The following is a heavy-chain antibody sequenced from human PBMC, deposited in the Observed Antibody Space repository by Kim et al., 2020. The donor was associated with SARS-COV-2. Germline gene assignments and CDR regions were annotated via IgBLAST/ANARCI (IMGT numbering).Heavy chain of an antibody. CDR2: IYNSGTT. CDR3: AGEVPPDYYGSGRAFDY. V-gene: IGHV4-59*01. Sequence: SETLSLTCTVSGDSINNFFWNWIRQPPGKGLEWIGYIYNSGTTKYNPSLKSRVTMAADTSKNQLSLNLSSVTAADTAVYYCAGEVPPDYYGSGRAFDYWGQGILVTASS. J-gene: IGHJ4*02. D-gene: IGHD3-10*01. CDR1: GDSINNFF.